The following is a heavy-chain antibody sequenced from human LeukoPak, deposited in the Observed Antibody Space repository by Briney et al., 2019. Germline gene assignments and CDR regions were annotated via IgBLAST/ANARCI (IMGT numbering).Heavy chain of an antibody. V-gene: IGHV3-66*01. D-gene: IGHD4/OR15-4a*01. CDR1: GITVSTNH. CDR2: IYSGGTT. CDR3: AGVEYGRGDY. Sequence: PGGSLRLSCAVSGITVSTNHVSWVRRAPGKGLEWVSVIYSGGTTYYADSVKGRFTISRDNSKNTLSLQMNSLRAEDTAVYYCAGVEYGRGDYWGQGTLVTVSS. J-gene: IGHJ4*02.